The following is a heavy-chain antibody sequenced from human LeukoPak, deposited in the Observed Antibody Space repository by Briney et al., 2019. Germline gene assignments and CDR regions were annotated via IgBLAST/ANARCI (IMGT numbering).Heavy chain of an antibody. CDR3: ARGGSTGNYDAFDI. J-gene: IGHJ3*02. D-gene: IGHD1-7*01. V-gene: IGHV4-59*11. Sequence: SETLSLTCTVSGGPLNTHYWSWIRQPPGGGLEWIGYIFYSGSTKYNPSLKSRVTISIDRSRSQFSLRLTSLTTADTAVYYCARGGSTGNYDAFDIWGQGTMVTVSS. CDR1: GGPLNTHY. CDR2: IFYSGST.